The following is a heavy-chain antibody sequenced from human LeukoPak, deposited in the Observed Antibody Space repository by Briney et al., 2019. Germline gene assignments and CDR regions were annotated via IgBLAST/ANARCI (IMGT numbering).Heavy chain of an antibody. J-gene: IGHJ4*02. D-gene: IGHD6-13*01. V-gene: IGHV4-59*01. CDR1: GGSISTYY. Sequence: SETLSLTCTVSGGSISTYYWSWIRQPPGKGLEWIGDIYYSGSTNYNPSLKSRVTISVDTSKNQFSLRLNSVTAADTAVYYSARGVSSSWYPIDYWGQGTLVTVSS. CDR3: ARGVSSSWYPIDY. CDR2: IYYSGST.